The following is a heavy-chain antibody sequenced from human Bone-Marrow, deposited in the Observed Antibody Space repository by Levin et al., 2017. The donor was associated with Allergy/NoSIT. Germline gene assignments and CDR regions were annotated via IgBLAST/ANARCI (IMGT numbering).Heavy chain of an antibody. V-gene: IGHV3-30-3*01. D-gene: IGHD6-13*01. CDR1: GFTFTRYA. J-gene: IGHJ4*02. CDR3: ARDTAGTGNFDQ. Sequence: PPGGSLRLSCAASGFTFTRYAMHWVRQAPGKGLEWVALISYDGSNKYYSDSVKGRFTISRDSSKNTLYLEMNSLRAEDTAVYYCARDTAGTGNFDQWGQGTLVTVSS. CDR2: ISYDGSNK.